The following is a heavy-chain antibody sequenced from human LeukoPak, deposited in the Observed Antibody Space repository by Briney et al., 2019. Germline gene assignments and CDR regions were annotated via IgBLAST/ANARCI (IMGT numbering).Heavy chain of an antibody. CDR3: TPYYYDSTDYYGGSFEY. CDR1: GYTFTGYY. CDR2: INPNSGGT. V-gene: IGHV1-2*02. J-gene: IGHJ4*02. D-gene: IGHD3-22*01. Sequence: ASVKVSCKASGYTFTGYYMHWVRQAPGQGLEWMGWINPNSGGTNYAQKFQGRVTMTRDTSISTAYMELSRLRSDDTAVYYCTPYYYDSTDYYGGSFEYWGQGTLVTVSS.